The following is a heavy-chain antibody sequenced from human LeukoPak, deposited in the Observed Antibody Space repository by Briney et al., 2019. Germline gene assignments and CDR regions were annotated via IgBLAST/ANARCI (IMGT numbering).Heavy chain of an antibody. J-gene: IGHJ4*02. V-gene: IGHV3-23*01. CDR2: ISGSGGST. CDR1: RFIFSTYA. Sequence: GGSLRLSCAASRFIFSTYAMSWVRQAPGKGLEWVSAISGSGGSTNYADSVKGRFTISRDNSKNTLYLQMNSLRAEDTAVYYCAKDHTSGYYLDFWGQGTLVTVSS. D-gene: IGHD3-22*01. CDR3: AKDHTSGYYLDF.